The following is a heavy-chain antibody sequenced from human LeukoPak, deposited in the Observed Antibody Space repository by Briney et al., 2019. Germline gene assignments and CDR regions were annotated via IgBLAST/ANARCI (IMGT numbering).Heavy chain of an antibody. CDR2: IYHSGNT. D-gene: IGHD1-14*01. CDR1: GDSISSSNW. V-gene: IGHV4-4*02. J-gene: IGHJ3*02. CDR3: ARDSTAAAFDI. Sequence: KPSETLSLTCAVSGDSISSSNWWTWVRQPPGKGLEWIGEIYHSGNTNYNPSLKSRVTMSVDKSKNQFSLNLNSVTAADTAVYYCARDSTAAAFDIWGQGTMVTVSS.